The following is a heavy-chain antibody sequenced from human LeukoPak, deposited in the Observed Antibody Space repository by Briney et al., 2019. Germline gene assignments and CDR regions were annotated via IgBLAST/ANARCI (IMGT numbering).Heavy chain of an antibody. Sequence: SETLSLTCTVSGGSISNYYWSWIRQPPGKGLEWIGYIYYSGTTNYNPPLKSRVTISVDTSKNQFSLKLNSVTAADTAVYYCARGVYIAAAQYGYWGQGTLVTVSS. V-gene: IGHV4-59*01. CDR1: GGSISNYY. J-gene: IGHJ4*02. CDR3: ARGVYIAAAQYGY. CDR2: IYYSGTT. D-gene: IGHD6-13*01.